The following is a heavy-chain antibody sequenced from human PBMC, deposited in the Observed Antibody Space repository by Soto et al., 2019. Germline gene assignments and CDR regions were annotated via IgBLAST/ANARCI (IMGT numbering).Heavy chain of an antibody. V-gene: IGHV1-18*01. CDR1: GYTFTNYT. Sequence: QVQLVQSGAEVKKPGASVKVSCKASGYTFTNYTIIWVRQAPGQGLEWMGWISTYNGNTNYAQKRQGRVTMTKDTSTSTAYMELRSLRSDDTAVYYCARDRLPSQGQWLADFAYWGQGTLVTVSS. J-gene: IGHJ4*02. CDR3: ARDRLPSQGQWLADFAY. CDR2: ISTYNGNT. D-gene: IGHD6-19*01.